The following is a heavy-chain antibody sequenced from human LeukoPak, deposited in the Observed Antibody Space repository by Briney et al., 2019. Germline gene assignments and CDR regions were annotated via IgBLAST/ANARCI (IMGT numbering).Heavy chain of an antibody. Sequence: PGGAPRLSCAAPWFTFFSYAMSWVRPGPGEGGGGGSAICGSGGSTYYADSVKGRFTISRDNSKNTLYLQMNSLRAEDTAVYYCAKDSGRLRSRLGYFDYWGQGTLVTVSS. CDR1: WFTFFSYA. CDR2: ICGSGGST. CDR3: AKDSGRLRSRLGYFDY. J-gene: IGHJ4*02. V-gene: IGHV3-23*01. D-gene: IGHD3-3*01.